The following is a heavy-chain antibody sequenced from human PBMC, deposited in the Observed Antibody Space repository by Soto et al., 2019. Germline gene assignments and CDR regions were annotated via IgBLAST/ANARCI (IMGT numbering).Heavy chain of an antibody. D-gene: IGHD7-27*01. CDR1: VGSITGYY. J-gene: IGHJ4*02. CDR3: ARERTPRTGFDY. V-gene: IGHV4-59*01. CDR2: SYYTGAT. Sequence: LSLTCTVSVGSITGYYWSWIRQSPGKGLEWIGCSYYTGATNYNPSLKSRVTISVDTSKNQFSLTLSSATAADTAVYYCARERTPRTGFDYWGQGTLVTVSS.